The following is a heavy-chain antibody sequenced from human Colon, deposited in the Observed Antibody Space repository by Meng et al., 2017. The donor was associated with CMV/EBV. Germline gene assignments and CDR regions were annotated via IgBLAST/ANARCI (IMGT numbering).Heavy chain of an antibody. CDR1: GYTFNSYP. Sequence: HVQLVQSGAEVKKPGGSVKISCTASGYTFNSYPISWVRQAPGQGLGWMGWISTYNGNTNYAQKFQGRLTLTTDTSTSTAYMELRGLGSDDTAVYYCAREKATVTTFMLLYWGLGTLVTVSS. D-gene: IGHD4-17*01. V-gene: IGHV1-18*01. CDR2: ISTYNGNT. CDR3: AREKATVTTFMLLY. J-gene: IGHJ4*02.